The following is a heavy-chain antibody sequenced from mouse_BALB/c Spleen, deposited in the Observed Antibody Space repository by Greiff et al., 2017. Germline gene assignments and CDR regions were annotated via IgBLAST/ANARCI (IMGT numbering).Heavy chain of an antibody. J-gene: IGHJ4*01. CDR2: ISSGSSTI. CDR3: ARSLDGYYAMDY. D-gene: IGHD2-3*01. CDR1: GFTFSSFG. V-gene: IGHV5-17*02. Sequence: EVQGVESGGGLVQPGGSWKLSCAASGFTFSSFGMHWVRQAPEKGLEWVAYISSGSSTIYYADTVKGRFTISRDNPKNTLFLQMTSLRSEDTAMYYCARSLDGYYAMDYWGQGTSVTVSS.